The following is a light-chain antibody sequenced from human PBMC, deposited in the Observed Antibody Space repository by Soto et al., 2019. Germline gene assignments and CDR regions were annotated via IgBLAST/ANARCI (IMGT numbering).Light chain of an antibody. Sequence: QSVLTHPASVSGSPGQSITISCTGTRSNVGGNNYVSWHQHHPGKAPKLMIYDVTARPSGVSNRFSGSKSGNTASLTISGLQAEDEADYYCCSYIRTSTRYVFGTGTKVTVL. CDR2: DVT. CDR3: CSYIRTSTRYV. J-gene: IGLJ1*01. CDR1: RSNVGGNNY. V-gene: IGLV2-14*03.